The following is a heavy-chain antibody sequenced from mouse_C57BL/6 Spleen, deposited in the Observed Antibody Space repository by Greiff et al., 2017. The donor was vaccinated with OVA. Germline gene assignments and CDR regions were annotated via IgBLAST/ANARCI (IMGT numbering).Heavy chain of an antibody. Sequence: VQLQQPGAELGRPGSSVKLSCKASGYTFTSYWMDWVKQRPGQGLEWIGNIYPSDSETHYNQKFKDKATLTVDKSSSTAYMQLSSLTSEDSAVYCCARRGYSNPYAMDYWGQGSSVTVSP. CDR3: ARRGYSNPYAMDY. CDR1: GYTFTSYW. D-gene: IGHD2-5*01. V-gene: IGHV1-61*01. CDR2: IYPSDSET. J-gene: IGHJ4*01.